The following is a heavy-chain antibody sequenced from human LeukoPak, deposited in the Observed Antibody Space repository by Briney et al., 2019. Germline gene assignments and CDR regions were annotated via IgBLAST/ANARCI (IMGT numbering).Heavy chain of an antibody. D-gene: IGHD6-13*01. Sequence: GGSLRLSCAASGFTFSSYAMHWVRQAPGKGLEWVAVISYDGSNKYYADSVKGRFTISRDNSKNTLYLQMNSLRAEDTAVYCCARGKQQFIRYYFDYWGQGTLVTVSS. CDR1: GFTFSSYA. CDR2: ISYDGSNK. J-gene: IGHJ4*02. V-gene: IGHV3-30*04. CDR3: ARGKQQFIRYYFDY.